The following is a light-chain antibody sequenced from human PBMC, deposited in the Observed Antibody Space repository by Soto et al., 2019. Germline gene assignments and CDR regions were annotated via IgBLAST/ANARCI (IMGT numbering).Light chain of an antibody. CDR3: SSYTSSSTYV. J-gene: IGLJ1*01. CDR1: SSDVGGYNY. CDR2: DVS. V-gene: IGLV2-14*01. Sequence: HSDLTQAASGSGVPGQSSGISCTRTSSDVGGYNYVSWYQQHPGKAPRLMVCDVSNRLSGVSNRFSGSKSGNTASLTISGLQAEDEADYYCSSYTSSSTYVFGTGTKVTVL.